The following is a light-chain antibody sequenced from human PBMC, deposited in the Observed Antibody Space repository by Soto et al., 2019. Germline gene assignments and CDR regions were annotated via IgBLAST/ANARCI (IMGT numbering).Light chain of an antibody. CDR1: QSIGRW. V-gene: IGKV1-5*01. CDR2: DAS. Sequence: DIQMTQSPSTLSASVGDRVTITCRASQSIGRWLDWYQQKPGKAPNLLIYDASSLKSGVPSRFSGSGSGTEFTLTISRLQPDNFSTYYCHQYNSHFGHGTKLEIK. J-gene: IGKJ2*01. CDR3: HQYNSH.